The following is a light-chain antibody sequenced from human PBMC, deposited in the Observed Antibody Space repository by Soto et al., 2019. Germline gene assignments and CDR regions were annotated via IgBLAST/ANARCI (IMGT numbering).Light chain of an antibody. CDR2: AAS. CDR3: QQYYSYPVT. Sequence: AIRMTPSPSSFSASTGDRVTITCRASQGISRYLAWYQQKPGKAPKLLIYAASTLQSGVPSRFSGSGSGTDFTLTISCLQSEDFATYYCQQYYSYPVTFGQGTRLEIK. CDR1: QGISRY. J-gene: IGKJ5*01. V-gene: IGKV1-8*01.